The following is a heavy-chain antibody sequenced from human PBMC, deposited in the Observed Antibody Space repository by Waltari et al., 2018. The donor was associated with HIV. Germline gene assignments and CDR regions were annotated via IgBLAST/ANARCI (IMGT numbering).Heavy chain of an antibody. CDR3: VRGGEGTYGDY. V-gene: IGHV3-21*01. J-gene: IGHJ4*02. CDR2: ISRDRRYI. CDR1: GTGFSDYS. D-gene: IGHD3-16*01. Sequence: DVQLVESGGGLVKPGGSLSLACAGSGTGFSDYSMNGVRQAPGKGLEWVSSISRDRRYIYYADSGKGRFTISRDNARNSLFLQMNSLRADDTAVYYCVRGGEGTYGDYWGQGTLVTVSS.